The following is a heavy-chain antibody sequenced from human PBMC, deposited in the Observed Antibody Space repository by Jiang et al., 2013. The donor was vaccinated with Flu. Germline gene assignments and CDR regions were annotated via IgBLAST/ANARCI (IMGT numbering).Heavy chain of an antibody. J-gene: IGHJ4*02. CDR3: ARARAPEIAAYYFDS. D-gene: IGHD6-13*01. CDR2: IYYSGST. V-gene: IGHV4-39*07. Sequence: EWFGSIYYSGSTYSNPSLKSRVTISVDTSKTQFSLNLSSVTAADTAVYYCARARAPEIAAYYFDSWGQGTLVTVSS.